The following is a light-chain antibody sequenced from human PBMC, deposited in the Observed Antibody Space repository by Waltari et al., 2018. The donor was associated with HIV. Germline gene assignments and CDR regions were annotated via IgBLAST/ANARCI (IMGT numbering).Light chain of an antibody. CDR2: GVS. Sequence: QSPLSQPASVSAPPRQSITISCPGASPLLDFSNFVSWYQQPPAKAPQLILFGVSGRPSGVSSRFSGSKSGVTASLTISGLQAEDEAHYFCSSFASQGTLVFGGGTKLTVL. J-gene: IGLJ2*01. CDR1: SPLLDFSNF. V-gene: IGLV2-14*01. CDR3: SSFASQGTLV.